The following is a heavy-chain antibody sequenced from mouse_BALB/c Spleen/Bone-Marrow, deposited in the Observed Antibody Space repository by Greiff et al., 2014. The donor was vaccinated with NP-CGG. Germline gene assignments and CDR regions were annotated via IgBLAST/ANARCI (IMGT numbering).Heavy chain of an antibody. V-gene: IGHV3-1*02. CDR3: TRDDYDVMDY. Sequence: EVQLQQSGPDLVKPSQSLSLTCTVTGYSITSGYSWHWTRQFPGNKLEWMGYIHYSGRTNYNPSLKSRISITRDTSKNQFFLQLNSVTPEDTATYYCTRDDYDVMDYWGQGTSVTVSS. CDR1: GYSITSGYS. J-gene: IGHJ4*01. CDR2: IHYSGRT.